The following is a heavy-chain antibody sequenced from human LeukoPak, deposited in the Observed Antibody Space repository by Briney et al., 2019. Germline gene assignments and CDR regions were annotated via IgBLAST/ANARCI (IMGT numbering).Heavy chain of an antibody. Sequence: GGSLTLSCAASGFTFSSYEMNWVRQAPGKGLEWVSYISRSGSTIYYAAFVKGRFTISRDNAKTALYLQMNSLRAEDRAVYYCARAGLWFGLLDYWGQETLVTVSS. J-gene: IGHJ4*02. CDR3: ARAGLWFGLLDY. D-gene: IGHD3-10*01. CDR1: GFTFSSYE. CDR2: ISRSGSTI. V-gene: IGHV3-48*03.